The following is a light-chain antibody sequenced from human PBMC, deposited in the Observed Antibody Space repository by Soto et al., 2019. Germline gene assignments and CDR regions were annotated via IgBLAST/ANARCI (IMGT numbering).Light chain of an antibody. V-gene: IGKV3-20*01. Sequence: EIVLTQSPGTLSFSAGERATLSCRASQRVNSRYLAWYQQKPGQAPRLLIYGVSSRATGIPDRFSGSGSGTDFTLTISRLEPEDFAVYYCQQYGSSPRITFGQGTRLEIK. CDR2: GVS. CDR1: QRVNSRY. J-gene: IGKJ5*01. CDR3: QQYGSSPRIT.